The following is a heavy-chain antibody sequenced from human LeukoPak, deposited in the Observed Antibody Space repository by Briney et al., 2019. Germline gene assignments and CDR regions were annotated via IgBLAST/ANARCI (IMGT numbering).Heavy chain of an antibody. J-gene: IGHJ4*02. Sequence: PGGPLRLSCAASGFTFSSYTMHWVRQDPGKGLKWVAAISCDASDKYNADSVKGRFTVSRDKSKNTLYLQMNSLRAEDTAVYYCARDGVAAFAYWGQGTLVTVSS. CDR3: ARDGVAAFAY. CDR2: ISCDASDK. CDR1: GFTFSSYT. D-gene: IGHD6-13*01. V-gene: IGHV3-30*04.